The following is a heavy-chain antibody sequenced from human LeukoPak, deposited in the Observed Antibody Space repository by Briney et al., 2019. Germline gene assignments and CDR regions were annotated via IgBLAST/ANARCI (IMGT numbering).Heavy chain of an antibody. J-gene: IGHJ6*03. Sequence: GSSVKVSCKASGGTFSSYAISWVRQAPGQGLEWMGGIIPIFGTANYAQKFQGRVTITTDESTSTAYMELSSLRSEDTAVYYCAFSMAAFYYYHYYMDVWGKGTTVTVSS. V-gene: IGHV1-69*05. CDR1: GGTFSSYA. D-gene: IGHD6-6*01. CDR3: AFSMAAFYYYHYYMDV. CDR2: IIPIFGTA.